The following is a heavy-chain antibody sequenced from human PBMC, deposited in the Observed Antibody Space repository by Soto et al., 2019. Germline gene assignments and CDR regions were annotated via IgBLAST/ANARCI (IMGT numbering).Heavy chain of an antibody. D-gene: IGHD3-22*01. CDR3: ARLGPYDSSGYPYYYGMDV. J-gene: IGHJ6*02. V-gene: IGHV1-69*13. CDR1: GGTFSSYA. CDR2: IIPIFGTA. Sequence: SVEVSCKASGGTFSSYAISWVRQAPGQGLEWMGGIIPIFGTANYAQKFQGRVTITADESTSTAYMELSSLRSEDTAVYYCARLGPYDSSGYPYYYGMDVWGQGTTVTVSS.